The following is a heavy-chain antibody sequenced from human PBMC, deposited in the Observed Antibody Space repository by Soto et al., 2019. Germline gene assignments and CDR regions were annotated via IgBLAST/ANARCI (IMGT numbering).Heavy chain of an antibody. J-gene: IGHJ6*02. CDR1: GYTFTAHC. CDR3: AREDDLTMYYGLDV. Sequence: ASVKDSCKTSGYTFTAHCIHWVRQAPGQGLEWMGWINPNSGGTTYAQKFHARVTMTRDTSISTAYMELSGLTSDDTAVYYCAREDDLTMYYGLDVWGQGTTVTVSS. CDR2: INPNSGGT. D-gene: IGHD3-3*01. V-gene: IGHV1-2*02.